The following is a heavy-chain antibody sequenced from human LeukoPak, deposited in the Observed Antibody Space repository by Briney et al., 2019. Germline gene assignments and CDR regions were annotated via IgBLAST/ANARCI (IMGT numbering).Heavy chain of an antibody. V-gene: IGHV1-18*01. D-gene: IGHD3-10*01. CDR3: ARDSPDGSGTYYNDSPDY. Sequence: SVKVSCKASGYTFSSYGISWVRQAPGQGLEWMGWISAYNGNTNYRQKLQGRVTVTTDTSTSTAYMDLRSLRSDDTAIYYCARDSPDGSGTYYNDSPDYWGQGTLVTVSS. CDR1: GYTFSSYG. J-gene: IGHJ4*02. CDR2: ISAYNGNT.